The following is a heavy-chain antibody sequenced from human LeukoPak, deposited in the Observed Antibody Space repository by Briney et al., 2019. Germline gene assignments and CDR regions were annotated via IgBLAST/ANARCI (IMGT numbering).Heavy chain of an antibody. CDR2: INPNSGGT. J-gene: IGHJ3*02. CDR3: ARDGPGIVTPGTGPFDI. Sequence: ASVKVSCKASGYTFIDYYIHWVRQAPGQGLEWMGWINPNSGGTKYEQKFQGRVTMTRDTSISTAYMELSRLRSDDTAVYYCARDGPGIVTPGTGPFDIWGQGTLVTVSS. D-gene: IGHD6-13*01. CDR1: GYTFIDYY. V-gene: IGHV1-2*02.